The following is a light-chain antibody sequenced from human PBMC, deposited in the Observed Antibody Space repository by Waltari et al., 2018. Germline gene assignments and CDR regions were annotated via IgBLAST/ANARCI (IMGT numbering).Light chain of an antibody. CDR1: SGSVSSNYY. J-gene: IGLJ3*02. Sequence: QTVVTQEPSFSVSPGGTVTLTCGLTSGSVSSNYYPSWYQQTPGQAPRPLIFNPNIRSSWVPGRFSGSILGNKASLTITGAQGDDESYYYCVVDIGSDIWVFGGGTKLTVL. CDR2: NPN. CDR3: VVDIGSDIWV. V-gene: IGLV8-61*01.